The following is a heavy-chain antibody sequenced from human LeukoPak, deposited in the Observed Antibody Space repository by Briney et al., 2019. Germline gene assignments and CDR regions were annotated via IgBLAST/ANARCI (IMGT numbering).Heavy chain of an antibody. CDR3: ARVPGYYYGMDV. Sequence: GGSLRLSCAASGFTFSSYSMNWVRQAPGKGLEWVSSISSSSSYIYYADSVKGRFTISRDNAKNSLYLQMNSLRAEDTAVYYCARVPGYYYGMDVWGQGTTVTVSS. CDR1: GFTFSSYS. V-gene: IGHV3-21*01. CDR2: ISSSSSYI. J-gene: IGHJ6*02.